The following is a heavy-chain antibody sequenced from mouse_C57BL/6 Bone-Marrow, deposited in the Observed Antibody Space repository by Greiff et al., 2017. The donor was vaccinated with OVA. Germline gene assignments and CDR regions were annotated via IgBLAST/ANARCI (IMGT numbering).Heavy chain of an antibody. CDR3: AIKGWFAY. V-gene: IGHV5-6*01. Sequence: EVQLVESGGDLVKPGGSLKLSCAASGFTFSSYGMSWVRQTPDKRLEWVATISSGGSYNYYPDSVKGRFTISRDNAKNTLYLQMSSLKSEDTAMYYCAIKGWFAYWGQGTLVTVSA. CDR2: ISSGGSYN. CDR1: GFTFSSYG. J-gene: IGHJ3*01.